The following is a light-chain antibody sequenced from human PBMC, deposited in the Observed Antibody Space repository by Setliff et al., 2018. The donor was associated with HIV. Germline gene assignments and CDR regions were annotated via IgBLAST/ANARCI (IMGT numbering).Light chain of an antibody. CDR2: EVS. CDR3: CSYEDSGTFV. CDR1: SSDVGSYNL. J-gene: IGLJ2*01. V-gene: IGLV2-23*02. Sequence: SALTQPASVSGSPGQSITISCTGTSSDVGSYNLVSWYQQHPGQAPKLMFYEVSKRPSGVSNRFSGSKSGNTASLTISGLQAEDEADYYCCSYEDSGTFVFGGGTKVTGL.